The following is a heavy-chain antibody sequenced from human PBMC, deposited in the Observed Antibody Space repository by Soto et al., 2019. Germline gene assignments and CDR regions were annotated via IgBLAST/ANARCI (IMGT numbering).Heavy chain of an antibody. Sequence: PGGSLRLSCAAPGFTFSSYSMNWVRQAPGKGLEWVSYISSGSKTIYYADSVQGRFTVSRDNAKNSQYLQMSSLTDEDTAVYYCAREDILGVRSFDYWGRGTLVTVSS. J-gene: IGHJ4*02. CDR3: AREDILGVRSFDY. V-gene: IGHV3-48*02. CDR1: GFTFSSYS. CDR2: ISSGSKTI. D-gene: IGHD3-10*01.